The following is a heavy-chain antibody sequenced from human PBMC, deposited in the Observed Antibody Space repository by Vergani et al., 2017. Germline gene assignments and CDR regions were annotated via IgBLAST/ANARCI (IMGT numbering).Heavy chain of an antibody. CDR1: GGSISSGGYY. CDR2: IYHSGST. V-gene: IGHV4-30-2*01. Sequence: QLQLQESGSGLVKPSQTLSLTCAVSGGSISSGGYYWSWIRQPPGKGLEWIGYIYHSGSTYYNPSLKSRVTISVDRSKNQFSLKLSSVTAADTAVYYCARNVGGSYRPRRYWYFVLWGRGTLVTVSS. CDR3: ARNVGGSYRPRRYWYFVL. J-gene: IGHJ2*01. D-gene: IGHD3-16*02.